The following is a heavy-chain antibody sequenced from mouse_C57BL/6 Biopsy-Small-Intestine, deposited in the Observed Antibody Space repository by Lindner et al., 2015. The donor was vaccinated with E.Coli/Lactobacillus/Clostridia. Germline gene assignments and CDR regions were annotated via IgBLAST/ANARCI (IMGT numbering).Heavy chain of an antibody. J-gene: IGHJ2*01. V-gene: IGHV1-63*01. CDR2: IYPGGGYT. CDR3: ARKGLDYGSSYYFDY. Sequence: VQLQESGAELVRPGTSVKMSCKASGYTFTNYWIGWAKQRPGHGLEWIGDIYPGGGYTNYNEKFKGKATLTADKSSSTAYMQFSSLTSEDSAIYYCARKGLDYGSSYYFDYWGQGTTLTVSS. CDR1: GYTFTNYW. D-gene: IGHD1-1*01.